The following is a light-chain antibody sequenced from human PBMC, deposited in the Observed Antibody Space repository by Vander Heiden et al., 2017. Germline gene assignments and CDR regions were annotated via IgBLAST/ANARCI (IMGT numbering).Light chain of an antibody. CDR3: QVWDSSSDDRE. CDR2: NDG. CDR1: NIGLKS. Sequence: SYVLTQPPSVSVAPGQTARMTCGGKNIGLKSVAWYSQKPGQAPVLVVYNDGDRPSGIPERFTGSNSGNTATLTISRVEAGDEADYYCQVWDSSSDDREFGGGTKLTVL. J-gene: IGLJ2*01. V-gene: IGLV3-21*02.